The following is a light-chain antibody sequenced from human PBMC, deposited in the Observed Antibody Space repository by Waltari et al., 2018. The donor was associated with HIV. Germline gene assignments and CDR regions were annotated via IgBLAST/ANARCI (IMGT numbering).Light chain of an antibody. CDR2: GAS. CDR1: QSVPYSY. J-gene: IGKJ1*01. Sequence: EIVLTQSPGTLSLSPGERVTLSCWASQSVPYSYLAWYQQRPGQPPRLLIEGASSRATGIPDRFGGSGSGTDFTLTISRLEPEDFAVYYCQHYSNWPPWTFGPGTRVEMK. CDR3: QHYSNWPPWT. V-gene: IGKV3-20*01.